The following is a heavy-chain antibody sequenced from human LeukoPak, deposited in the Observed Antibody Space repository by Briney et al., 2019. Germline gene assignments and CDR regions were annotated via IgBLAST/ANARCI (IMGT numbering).Heavy chain of an antibody. J-gene: IGHJ4*02. CDR1: GWPFSTHE. CDR3: ARVASGY. CDR2: VNPNSGNT. Sequence: GASVKVSCKASGWPFSTHEINWVRQAAGQGLEWMGWVNPNSGNTGYAQKFQGRVAMTRDTSISTAYMELSSLRSEDTAVYYCARVASGYWGQGTLVTVSS. D-gene: IGHD3-22*01. V-gene: IGHV1-8*01.